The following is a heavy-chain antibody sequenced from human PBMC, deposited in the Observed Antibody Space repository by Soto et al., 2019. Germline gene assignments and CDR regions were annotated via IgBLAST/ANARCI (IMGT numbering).Heavy chain of an antibody. D-gene: IGHD2-2*01. Sequence: ASVKVSSKASGYTFTSYDINCVQQSTRQGLEWMGWISAHSGNTDYAQKLQGRVTMTTNTSTSTAYMELSSLRSEDTAVYSCARCYCSSTSRYYYYGMDVWRHRTTVTVSS. V-gene: IGHV1-8*02. CDR3: ARCYCSSTSRYYYYGMDV. J-gene: IGHJ6*02. CDR2: ISAHSGNT. CDR1: GYTFTSYD.